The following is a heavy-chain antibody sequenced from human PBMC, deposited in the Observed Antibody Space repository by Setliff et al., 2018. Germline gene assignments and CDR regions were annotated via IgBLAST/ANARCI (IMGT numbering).Heavy chain of an antibody. V-gene: IGHV4-59*11. D-gene: IGHD5-18*01. CDR2: RHDNGEG. CDR1: PGSISRHY. CDR3: AGRPQNTPMGPCDY. Sequence: SETLSLTCTVSPGSISRHYWSWFRQAPGKGLEWIGYRHDNGEGDYNPSLGNRVTISVDTSKNQFSLMLTSVTAADTAIYYCAGRPQNTPMGPCDYWGQGTLVTVSS. J-gene: IGHJ4*02.